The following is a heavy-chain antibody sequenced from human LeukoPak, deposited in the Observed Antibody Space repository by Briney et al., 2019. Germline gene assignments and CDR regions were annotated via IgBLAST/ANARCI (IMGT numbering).Heavy chain of an antibody. CDR2: ISGSGDST. J-gene: IGHJ4*02. V-gene: IGHV3-23*01. Sequence: GGSLRLSCAASGFTYSSNSMTWVRQTPGKGLEWVSGISGSGDSTFYADSVKGRFTISRDNSRSTLYLQMSSLRPEDTAVYYCTKWSGFGDDWGQGTLVTVSS. CDR3: TKWSGFGDD. CDR1: GFTYSSNS. D-gene: IGHD3-10*01.